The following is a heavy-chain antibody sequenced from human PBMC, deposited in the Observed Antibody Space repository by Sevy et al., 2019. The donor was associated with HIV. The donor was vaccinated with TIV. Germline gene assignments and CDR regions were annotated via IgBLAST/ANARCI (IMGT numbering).Heavy chain of an antibody. Sequence: GGSLRLSCAAYGFTFSSYSMNWVRQAPGKGLEWVSSISSSSSYIYYADSVKGRFTISRDNAKNSLYLQMNSLRAEDTAVYYCARDRNPYDYIWGSYRSDAFDIWGQGTTVTVSS. CDR2: ISSSSSYI. J-gene: IGHJ3*02. D-gene: IGHD3-16*02. CDR1: GFTFSSYS. CDR3: ARDRNPYDYIWGSYRSDAFDI. V-gene: IGHV3-21*01.